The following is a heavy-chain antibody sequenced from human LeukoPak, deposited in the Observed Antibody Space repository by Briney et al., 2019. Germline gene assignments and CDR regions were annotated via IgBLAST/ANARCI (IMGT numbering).Heavy chain of an antibody. CDR3: ARDAGRYFDWLGY. CDR2: IWYDGSNK. D-gene: IGHD3-9*01. CDR1: AFPFSSYG. Sequence: GGSLRLSCAASAFPFSSYGMHWVRQAPGKGLEWVAVIWYDGSNKYYADSVKGRFTISRDNSKNTLYLQMNSLRAEDTAVYYCARDAGRYFDWLGYWGQGTLVTVSS. V-gene: IGHV3-33*01. J-gene: IGHJ4*02.